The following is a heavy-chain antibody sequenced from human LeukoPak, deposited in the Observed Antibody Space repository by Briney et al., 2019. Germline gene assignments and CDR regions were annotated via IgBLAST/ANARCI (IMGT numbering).Heavy chain of an antibody. Sequence: SETLSLTCTVSGGSISNYYWTWIRQPPGKGLEWIGYIYYSGSTNYNPSLKSRVTISVDTSKNQFSLKLTSVAAADTAVYYCARRHKVGAGDALDIWGQGTMVTVSS. CDR3: ARRHKVGAGDALDI. D-gene: IGHD3-10*01. J-gene: IGHJ3*02. CDR1: GGSISNYY. V-gene: IGHV4-59*08. CDR2: IYYSGST.